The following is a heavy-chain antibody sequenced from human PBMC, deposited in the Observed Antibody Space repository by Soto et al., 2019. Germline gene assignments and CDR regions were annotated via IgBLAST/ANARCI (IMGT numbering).Heavy chain of an antibody. D-gene: IGHD3-9*01. CDR2: ISYDGSNK. J-gene: IGHJ4*02. Sequence: GGSLRLSCAASGFTFSNYAMHWVRQAPGKGLEWVAVISYDGSNKYYADSVKGRFTLSRDNSKNPLYLQMNRLRVEDTALYYCVRDRNYDILTGYSMPDYWGQGTLVTVSS. CDR3: VRDRNYDILTGYSMPDY. V-gene: IGHV3-30-3*01. CDR1: GFTFSNYA.